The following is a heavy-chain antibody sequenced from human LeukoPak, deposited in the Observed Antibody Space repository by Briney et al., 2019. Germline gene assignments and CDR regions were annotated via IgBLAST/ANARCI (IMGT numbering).Heavy chain of an antibody. J-gene: IGHJ3*02. Sequence: PGGSLRLSCAASGFIFSSYGMHWVRQAPGKGLEWVSYISSSGSTRYYADSVKGRFTISRDNAKNSLYLQMSSLRAEDTSVYYCARGPYFGLSAFDIWGQGTMVTVSS. CDR3: ARGPYFGLSAFDI. CDR1: GFIFSSYG. CDR2: ISSSGSTR. D-gene: IGHD2-21*01. V-gene: IGHV3-48*03.